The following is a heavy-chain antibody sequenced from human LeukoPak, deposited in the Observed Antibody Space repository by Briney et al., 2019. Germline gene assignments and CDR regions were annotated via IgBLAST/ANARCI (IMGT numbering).Heavy chain of an antibody. D-gene: IGHD5-18*01. CDR3: ARTARVFDF. CDR1: GGSITSCY. J-gene: IGHJ4*02. CDR2: IAHSGDT. Sequence: SETLSLTCTVSGGSITSCYWSWIRQPPGKGLECIAYIAHSGDTNYNPSLKSRATISMDTSKNQFSLKLNSVTAADTAVYYCARTARVFDFWGQGIQVTVSS. V-gene: IGHV4-4*09.